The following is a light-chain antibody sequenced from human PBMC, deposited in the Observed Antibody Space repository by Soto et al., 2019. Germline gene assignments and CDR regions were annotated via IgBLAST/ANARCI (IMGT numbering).Light chain of an antibody. V-gene: IGLV1-44*01. CDR2: LSN. Sequence: HSVLTQPPSASGTPGQRVTISCSGSRSNIGRNSVSWFQQLPGTAPKPLIYLSNRRPSGVPDRFSGSTSGTSASLAISGLQSEDEADYYCAAWDNTLNGHVFGSGTKVTVL. J-gene: IGLJ1*01. CDR3: AAWDNTLNGHV. CDR1: RSNIGRNS.